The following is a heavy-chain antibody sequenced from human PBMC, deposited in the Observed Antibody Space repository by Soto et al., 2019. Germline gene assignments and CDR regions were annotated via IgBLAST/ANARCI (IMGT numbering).Heavy chain of an antibody. CDR2: IYSGGST. CDR1: GFTVSSNY. CDR3: ARDTYYYDSSGQPY. Sequence: GGSLRLSCAASGFTVSSNYMSWVRQAPGKGLEWVSVIYSGGSTNYADSVKGRYTISRDNSKNTLYLQMNSLRVEDTAVYYCARDTYYYDSSGQPYWGQGTLVTVSS. D-gene: IGHD3-22*01. J-gene: IGHJ4*02. V-gene: IGHV3-53*01.